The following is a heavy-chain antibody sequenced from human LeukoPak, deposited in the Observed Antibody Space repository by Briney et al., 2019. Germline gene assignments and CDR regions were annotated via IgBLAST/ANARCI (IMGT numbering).Heavy chain of an antibody. Sequence: ASVKVSCKASGYTFTSYGISWVRQAPGQGLEWMGWISAYNGNTNYAQKLQGRVTMTTDTSTSTAYMELRSLRSDDTAVYYCAREPVPGIAAAGTVNWFDPWGQGTLVTVSS. CDR3: AREPVPGIAAAGTVNWFDP. J-gene: IGHJ5*02. CDR2: ISAYNGNT. V-gene: IGHV1-18*01. D-gene: IGHD6-13*01. CDR1: GYTFTSYG.